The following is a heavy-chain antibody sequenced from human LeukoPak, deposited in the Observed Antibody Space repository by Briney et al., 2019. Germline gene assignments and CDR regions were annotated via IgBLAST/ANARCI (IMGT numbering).Heavy chain of an antibody. CDR1: GGSFSGYY. V-gene: IGHV4-34*01. Sequence: SETLSLTCAVYGGSFSGYYWSWIRQPPGKGLEWIGEINHSGSTNYNPSLKSRVTISVDTSKNQFSPKLSSVTAADTAVYYCARGRWAVAGTYFDYWGQGTLVTVSS. J-gene: IGHJ4*02. CDR3: ARGRWAVAGTYFDY. CDR2: INHSGST. D-gene: IGHD6-19*01.